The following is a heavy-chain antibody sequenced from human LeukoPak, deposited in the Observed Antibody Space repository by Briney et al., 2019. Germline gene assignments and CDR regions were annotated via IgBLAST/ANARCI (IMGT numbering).Heavy chain of an antibody. D-gene: IGHD1-20*01. CDR2: INHSGST. V-gene: IGHV4-34*01. J-gene: IGHJ6*03. CDR1: GGSFSGYS. Sequence: SETLSLTCAVYGGSFSGYSWGWFGRPPGRGREGMGEINHSGSTNYNPSLKSRVTISVDTSKNQFSLKLSSVTAADTAVYYCARAIVTGPLYYYYYMDVWGKGTTVTVSS. CDR3: ARAIVTGPLYYYYYMDV.